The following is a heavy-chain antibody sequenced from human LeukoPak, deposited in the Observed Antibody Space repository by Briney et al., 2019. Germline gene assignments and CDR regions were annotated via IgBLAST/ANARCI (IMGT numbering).Heavy chain of an antibody. V-gene: IGHV3-23*01. J-gene: IGHJ4*02. D-gene: IGHD2-15*01. Sequence: SGGSLRLSCAASGFTFNSYAMNWVRQAPGKGLEWVSGISGSGDTTYYADSVKGRFTISKDNSKNTLYLQMSSLRAEDTAVYYCAKGNGRSSYSGLDYRGQGTLVTVSS. CDR1: GFTFNSYA. CDR2: ISGSGDTT. CDR3: AKGNGRSSYSGLDY.